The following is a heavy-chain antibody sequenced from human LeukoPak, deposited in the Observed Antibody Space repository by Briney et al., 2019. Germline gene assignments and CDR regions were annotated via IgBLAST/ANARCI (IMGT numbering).Heavy chain of an antibody. CDR1: GVSFSGYY. J-gene: IGHJ4*02. CDR2: INHSGST. D-gene: IGHD2-15*01. V-gene: IGHV4-34*01. Sequence: TSETLSLTCAVYGVSFSGYYWSWIRQPPGKGLEWIGEINHSGSTNYNPSLKSRVTISIDTSKNQFSLRLSSVTAADTAVYYCAREDCSGGTCYYFDYWGQGTLVTISS. CDR3: AREDCSGGTCYYFDY.